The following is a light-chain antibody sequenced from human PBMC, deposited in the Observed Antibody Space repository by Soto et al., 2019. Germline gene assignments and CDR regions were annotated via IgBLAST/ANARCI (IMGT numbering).Light chain of an antibody. CDR3: CSYAGSSTFYV. Sequence: QSVLTQPASVSGSPGQSITISCTGTSSDVGSYNLVSWYQQHPGKAPKLMIYEVSKRSSGVSNLFAGSKSGNTASLTISGLQADDEADYYCCSYAGSSTFYVFGTGTKLTVL. CDR1: SSDVGSYNL. J-gene: IGLJ1*01. CDR2: EVS. V-gene: IGLV2-23*02.